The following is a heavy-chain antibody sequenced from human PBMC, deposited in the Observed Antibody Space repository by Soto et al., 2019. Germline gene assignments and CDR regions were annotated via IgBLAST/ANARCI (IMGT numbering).Heavy chain of an antibody. CDR1: GYIFAGYY. Sequence: QVQLVQSGAEVKKPGASEKVSCKASGYIFAGYYMHWVRQAPGQGLEWMGWINPNSGGTNYAQKFQGWVTMTRDTSISTAYMELSRLRSDDTAVYYCARARSPVITTPFGCWGQGTLVTVSS. CDR3: ARARSPVITTPFGC. J-gene: IGHJ4*02. CDR2: INPNSGGT. D-gene: IGHD3-22*01. V-gene: IGHV1-2*04.